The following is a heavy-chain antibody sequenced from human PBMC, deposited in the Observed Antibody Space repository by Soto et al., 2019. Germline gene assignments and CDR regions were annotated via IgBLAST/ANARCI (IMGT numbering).Heavy chain of an antibody. CDR3: AKDPRGPEY. V-gene: IGHV3-23*01. CDR2: ISGSGGST. Sequence: PGGSLRLSCAASGFTFSTYDMSWVRQAPGKGLEWVSGISGSGGSTYYADSMKGRFTISRDNSKNTLYLQMNSLRAEDTAVYYCAKDPRGPEYWGQGTLVTVSS. CDR1: GFTFSTYD. J-gene: IGHJ4*02. D-gene: IGHD3-10*01.